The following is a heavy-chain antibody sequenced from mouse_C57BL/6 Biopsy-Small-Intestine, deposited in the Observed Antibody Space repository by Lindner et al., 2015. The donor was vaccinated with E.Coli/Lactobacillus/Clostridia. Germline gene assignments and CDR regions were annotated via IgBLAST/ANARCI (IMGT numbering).Heavy chain of an antibody. CDR3: TRHDGSLYHFDY. D-gene: IGHD6-2*01. CDR1: GYSFTGYF. Sequence: VQLQESGPELVKPGTSVKISCKASGYSFTGYFMNWVKQSHGKSLEWIGRINPYNGDTFYNQKFKGKATLTVDTSSSIVHMELRSLTSEDSAVYYYTRHDGSLYHFDYWGQGTTLTVSS. CDR2: INPYNGDT. J-gene: IGHJ2*01. V-gene: IGHV1-20*01.